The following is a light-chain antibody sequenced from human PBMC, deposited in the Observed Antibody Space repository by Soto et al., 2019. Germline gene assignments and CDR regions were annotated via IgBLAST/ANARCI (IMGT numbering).Light chain of an antibody. CDR1: QDISNY. J-gene: IGKJ4*01. Sequence: DIQMTQSPSSLSASVGDRVAITSRASQDISNYLNWYQQQPGKAPKLLIYDASNLEKGVPSRFSGSGSGTDFTFTISSLQPEDIATYYCQQYDDLPLTFGGGTKVDI. CDR2: DAS. V-gene: IGKV1-33*01. CDR3: QQYDDLPLT.